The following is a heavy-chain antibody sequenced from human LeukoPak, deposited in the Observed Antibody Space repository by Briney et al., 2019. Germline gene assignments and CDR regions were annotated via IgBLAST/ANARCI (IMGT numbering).Heavy chain of an antibody. V-gene: IGHV3-48*03. CDR3: ARGPYSSNWYVDY. CDR1: GFTFNDYG. CDR2: ISRTGNSI. Sequence: GGSLRLSCAASGFTFNDYGMTWVRLAPGKGLEWISYISRTGNSIYYADSVKGRFTISRDSAKNSLYLQMNSLRAEDTAVYYCARGPYSSNWYVDYWGQGTLVTVAS. J-gene: IGHJ4*02. D-gene: IGHD6-13*01.